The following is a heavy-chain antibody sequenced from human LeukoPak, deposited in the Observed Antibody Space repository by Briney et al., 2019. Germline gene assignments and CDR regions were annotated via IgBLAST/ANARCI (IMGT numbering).Heavy chain of an antibody. V-gene: IGHV3-53*01. J-gene: IGHJ4*02. Sequence: GGSLRLSCAASGFTFSSSYMNWVRQAPGKGLEWVSIINSGGNTYYADSVKGRFTISRDNSKNTLYLQMNNLRAEDTAIYYCARHNRGDYYFFDFWGQGTLVTVSS. CDR2: INSGGNT. CDR3: ARHNRGDYYFFDF. CDR1: GFTFSSSY. D-gene: IGHD2-21*02.